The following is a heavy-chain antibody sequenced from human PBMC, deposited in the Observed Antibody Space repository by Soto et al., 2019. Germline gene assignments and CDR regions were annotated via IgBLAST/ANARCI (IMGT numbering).Heavy chain of an antibody. J-gene: IGHJ6*02. CDR2: LYHIGST. CDR1: GYSISSGNY. D-gene: IGHD2-2*01. Sequence: SETLSLTCAVSGYSISSGNYWAWIRQPPGRGLEWIGSLYHIGSTHYNTSLKSRVTISVDTSKNHFSLELSSVAAADTAIYYCRSSTSCYDESCVDVWGQGTMVTVSS. V-gene: IGHV4-38-2*01. CDR3: RSSTSCYDESCVDV.